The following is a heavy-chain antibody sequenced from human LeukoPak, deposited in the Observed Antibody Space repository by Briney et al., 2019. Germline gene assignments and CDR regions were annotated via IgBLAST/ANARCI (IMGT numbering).Heavy chain of an antibody. CDR3: AREFSYGSNYFDP. Sequence: SETLSLTCTVSGGSISSYYWSWIRQPAGKGLEWIGRIYTSGSTNHNPSLNNRVTMSIDTSKNQFPLKLSSVTAADTAVYYCAREFSYGSNYFDPWGQGTLVTVSS. D-gene: IGHD5-18*01. CDR2: IYTSGST. J-gene: IGHJ5*02. V-gene: IGHV4-4*07. CDR1: GGSISSYY.